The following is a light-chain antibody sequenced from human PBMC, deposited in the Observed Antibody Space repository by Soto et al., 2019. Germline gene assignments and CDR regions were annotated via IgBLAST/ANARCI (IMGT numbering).Light chain of an antibody. Sequence: ETVMTQSPATLSVSPGERATLSCRASQRISTNLAWYQQKPGQAPRLLIYGASSRATGIPDRFSGSGSGTDFTLTISRLEPEDFAVYYCQQYGSSPATFGQGTKVDIK. J-gene: IGKJ1*01. CDR3: QQYGSSPAT. V-gene: IGKV3-20*01. CDR2: GAS. CDR1: QRISTN.